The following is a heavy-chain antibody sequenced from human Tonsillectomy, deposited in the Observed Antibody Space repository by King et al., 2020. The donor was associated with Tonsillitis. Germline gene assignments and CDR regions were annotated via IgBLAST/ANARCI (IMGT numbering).Heavy chain of an antibody. J-gene: IGHJ4*02. CDR2: IDTSGSN. V-gene: IGHV4-4*07. D-gene: IGHD6-6*01. CDR3: ARAPYSSSPFADY. Sequence: LQLQESGPGLVKPSETLSLTFTVSGGSISRYYWGWIRQPAGKVLECSGRIDTSGSNNYNPPRKTRVTRSVATSKNQFSLKLSSVTAADTAVYYCARAPYSSSPFADYWGQGTLVTVSS. CDR1: GGSISRYY.